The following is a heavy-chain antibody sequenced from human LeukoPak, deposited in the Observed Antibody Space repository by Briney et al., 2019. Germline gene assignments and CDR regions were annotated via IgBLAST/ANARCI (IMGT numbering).Heavy chain of an antibody. J-gene: IGHJ4*02. CDR1: VGYTSSSSYY. CDR2: IYKSGNS. CDR3: MRPGASGWEGFEN. Sequence: PSETLSLNCTVSVGYTSSSSYYCGWIRQTPGKGLEWIGCIYKSGNSYYNPSLKSRVTISIDTSKNQFSLKVTSVTVAETAVYYCMRPGASGWEGFENWGQGTLVTVSS. D-gene: IGHD6-19*01. V-gene: IGHV4-39*01.